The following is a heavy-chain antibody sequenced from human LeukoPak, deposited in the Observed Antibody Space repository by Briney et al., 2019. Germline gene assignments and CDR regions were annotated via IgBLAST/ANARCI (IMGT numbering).Heavy chain of an antibody. Sequence: TSQTLSLTCTVSGGSISSSSYYWGWIRQPPGKGLDWIGSIYYSGSTYYIPSLKRLVSISVDTSKNQFSLKMSSVSAADTGVYYCASWACSGDCYFDYWGEGTLVTVSS. J-gene: IGHJ4*02. D-gene: IGHD2-21*02. CDR1: GGSISSSSYY. CDR2: IYYSGST. CDR3: ASWACSGDCYFDY. V-gene: IGHV4-39*01.